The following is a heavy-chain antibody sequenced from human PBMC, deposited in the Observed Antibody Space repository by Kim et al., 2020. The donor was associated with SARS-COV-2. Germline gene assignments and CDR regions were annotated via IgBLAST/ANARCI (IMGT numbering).Heavy chain of an antibody. CDR1: GFTFDDYA. CDR3: AKGGRRRYYYYGMDV. J-gene: IGHJ6*02. CDR2: ISWNSGSI. Sequence: GGSLRLSCAASGFTFDDYAMHWVRQAPGKGLEWVSGISWNSGSIGYADSVKGRFTISRDNAKNSLYLQMNSLRAEDTALYYCAKGGRRRYYYYGMDVWGQGTTVTVSS. V-gene: IGHV3-9*01.